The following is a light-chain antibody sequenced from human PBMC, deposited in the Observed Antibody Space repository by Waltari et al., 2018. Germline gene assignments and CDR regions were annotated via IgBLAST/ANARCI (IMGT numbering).Light chain of an antibody. Sequence: QSALTQPASVSGSPGQFITIPCTGTSSAFERHNLLTWFQQRPGKAPKLIICEVTQRPSGISDRFSGSRSGPTTSLTISGLQTEDEADYYCCSYAGRATFAWVFGGGTKLTVL. V-gene: IGLV2-23*02. J-gene: IGLJ3*02. CDR3: CSYAGRATFAWV. CDR1: SSAFERHNL. CDR2: EVT.